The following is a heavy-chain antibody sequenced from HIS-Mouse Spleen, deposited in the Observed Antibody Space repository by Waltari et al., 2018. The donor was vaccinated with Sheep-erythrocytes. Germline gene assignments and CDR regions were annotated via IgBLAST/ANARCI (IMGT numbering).Heavy chain of an antibody. J-gene: IGHJ4*02. CDR1: GFSFEDYA. CDR3: AKDISRNIVVVPAAVGDY. D-gene: IGHD2-2*01. Sequence: EVQLVESGGGLVQPGRSLRLSCEASGFSFEDYAMHWVRQVPGKRLQWVSVISWNRGSIGYADSVKGRFTLSRDTANNSLYLQSHSLSAEDTALYYCAKDISRNIVVVPAAVGDYWGQGTLVTVSS. CDR2: ISWNRGSI. V-gene: IGHV3-9*01.